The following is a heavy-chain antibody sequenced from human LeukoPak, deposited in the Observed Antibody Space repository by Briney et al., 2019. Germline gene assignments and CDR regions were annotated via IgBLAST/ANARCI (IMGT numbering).Heavy chain of an antibody. CDR3: ARDWVARSYYYGSGSFALGAFDI. D-gene: IGHD3-10*01. V-gene: IGHV1-69*06. J-gene: IGHJ3*02. CDR2: IIPIFGTA. Sequence: ASVKVSCKASGGTFSSYAISWVRQAPGQGLEWMGGIIPIFGTANYAQKFQGRVTITADKSTSTAYMELSSLRSEDTAVYYCARDWVARSYYYGSGSFALGAFDIWGQGTMVTVSS. CDR1: GGTFSSYA.